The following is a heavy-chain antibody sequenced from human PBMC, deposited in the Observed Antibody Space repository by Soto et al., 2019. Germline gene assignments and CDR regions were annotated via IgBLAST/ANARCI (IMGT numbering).Heavy chain of an antibody. CDR1: GFNFRSYG. D-gene: IGHD3-10*01. V-gene: IGHV3-13*01. CDR2: MGSSGDT. Sequence: GGSRRRSWAASGFNFRSYGMHWVRQSTGKGLEWVSGMGSSGDTWYLGSVKGRFTISRENARNSLSLQMNDLRVGDTAVYYCVRFSGVTLPHYYGMDGCRQGSTVRVSS. J-gene: IGHJ6*01. CDR3: VRFSGVTLPHYYGMDG.